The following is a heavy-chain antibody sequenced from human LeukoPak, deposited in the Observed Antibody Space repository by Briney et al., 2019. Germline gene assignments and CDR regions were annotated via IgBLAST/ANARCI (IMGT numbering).Heavy chain of an antibody. V-gene: IGHV3-30*02. Sequence: PGGSLRLSCAASGFTFSSYGMHWVRQAPGKGLEWVAFIRYDGSNKYYADSVKGRFTISRDNSKNTLYLQMNSLRAEDTAVYYCAREMGSSSYVLDIWGQGTMVTVSS. CDR2: IRYDGSNK. D-gene: IGHD2-15*01. CDR1: GFTFSSYG. CDR3: AREMGSSSYVLDI. J-gene: IGHJ3*02.